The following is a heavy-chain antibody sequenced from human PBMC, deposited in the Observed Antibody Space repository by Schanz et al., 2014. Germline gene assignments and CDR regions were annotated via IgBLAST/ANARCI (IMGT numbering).Heavy chain of an antibody. CDR2: IKEDGSVK. D-gene: IGHD1-1*01. J-gene: IGHJ5*02. CDR3: ARGRVLES. Sequence: EVQLVQSGGGLVQPGRSLRLSCAASGFTLSSYGMHWVRQAPGKGLEWVANIKEDGSVKDYVDSVKGRFTISRDNAKNSLFLQMNSLRPEDTAVYYCARGRVLESWGQGTLVTVSS. V-gene: IGHV3-7*02. CDR1: GFTLSSYG.